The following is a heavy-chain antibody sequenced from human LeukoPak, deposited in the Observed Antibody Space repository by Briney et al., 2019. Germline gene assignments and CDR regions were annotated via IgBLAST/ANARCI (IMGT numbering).Heavy chain of an antibody. Sequence: GGSRRLSCAASGFTFSSYSMNWVRQAPGKGLEWVSYISSSSSTIYYADSVKGRFTISRDNAKNSLYLQMNSLRAEDTAVYYCVKAAGDYYYYYMDVWGKGTTVTVSS. CDR2: ISSSSSTI. CDR3: VKAAGDYYYYYMDV. D-gene: IGHD6-13*01. CDR1: GFTFSSYS. V-gene: IGHV3-48*01. J-gene: IGHJ6*03.